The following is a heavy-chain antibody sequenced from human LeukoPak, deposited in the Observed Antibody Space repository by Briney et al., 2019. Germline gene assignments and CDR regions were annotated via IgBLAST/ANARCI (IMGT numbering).Heavy chain of an antibody. J-gene: IGHJ4*02. Sequence: GSLRLSCAASGFTFSNYAMTWVRQAPGKGLEWVSGISGSGGSTYYADSVKGRFTISRDNSKNTLYLQMNSLRAEDTAVYYCAKSPLVWFAKYYFDYWGQGTLVTVSS. CDR2: ISGSGGST. V-gene: IGHV3-23*01. CDR3: AKSPLVWFAKYYFDY. CDR1: GFTFSNYA. D-gene: IGHD3-10*01.